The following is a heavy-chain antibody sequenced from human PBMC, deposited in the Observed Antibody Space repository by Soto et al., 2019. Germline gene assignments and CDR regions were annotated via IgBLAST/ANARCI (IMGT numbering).Heavy chain of an antibody. CDR1: GGSFSGYY. Sequence: SETLSLTWGVYGGSFSGYYWSWIRQPPGKGLEWIGEINHSGSTNYNPSLKSRVTISVDTSKNQFSLKLSSVTAADTAVYYCARNIVVVVAATRQGFDPWGQGTLVTVSS. D-gene: IGHD2-15*01. J-gene: IGHJ5*02. CDR2: INHSGST. V-gene: IGHV4-34*01. CDR3: ARNIVVVVAATRQGFDP.